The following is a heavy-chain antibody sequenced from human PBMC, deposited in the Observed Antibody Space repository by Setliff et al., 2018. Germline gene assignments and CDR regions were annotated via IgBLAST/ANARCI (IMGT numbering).Heavy chain of an antibody. V-gene: IGHV1-46*01. CDR3: ARSPALLGIVYLDP. CDR2: INPSGGST. J-gene: IGHJ5*02. CDR1: GYTFTSYY. Sequence: GASVKVSCKASGYTFTSYYMHWVRQAPGQGLEWMGIINPSGGSTSYAQKFQDRVTITTDESTSTAYMELNSLTSEDTAVYYCARSPALLGIVYLDPWGQGTRVTVSS. D-gene: IGHD2-15*01.